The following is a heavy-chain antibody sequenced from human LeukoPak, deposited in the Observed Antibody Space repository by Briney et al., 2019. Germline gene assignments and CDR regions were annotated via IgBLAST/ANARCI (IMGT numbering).Heavy chain of an antibody. V-gene: IGHV3-30*04. CDR2: ISYDEFNK. CDR3: AREGRDSTNINAFDF. CDR1: GITFSYYA. J-gene: IGHJ3*01. D-gene: IGHD2-2*01. Sequence: GRSLRLSCAASGITFSYYALHWVRQAPGKGLEWVAAISYDEFNKFYGNSVKGRFTISRDNSKSTLSLQMNSLRTEDTAVYYCAREGRDSTNINAFDFWGQGIMVTVSS.